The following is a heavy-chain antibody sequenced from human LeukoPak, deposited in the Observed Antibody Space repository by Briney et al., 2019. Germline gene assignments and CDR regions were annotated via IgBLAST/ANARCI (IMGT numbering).Heavy chain of an antibody. D-gene: IGHD3-3*01. V-gene: IGHV4-34*01. CDR2: INHSGST. Sequence: PSETLSLTCTVSGGSIRSGDYSWNWIRQPPGKGLEWIGEINHSGSTNYNPSLKSRVTISVDTSKNQFSLKLSSVTAADTAVYYCARGQPTVLRFLEWSQPFDYWGQGTLVTVSS. CDR1: GGSIRSGDYS. J-gene: IGHJ4*02. CDR3: ARGQPTVLRFLEWSQPFDY.